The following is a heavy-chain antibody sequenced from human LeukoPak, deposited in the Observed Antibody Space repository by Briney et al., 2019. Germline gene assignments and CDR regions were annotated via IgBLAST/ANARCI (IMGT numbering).Heavy chain of an antibody. CDR1: GFTFSDYY. Sequence: GGSLRLSCAASGFTFSDYYMSWIRQAPGKGLEWVSYISSSGSTIYYADSVKGRFTISRDNAKNSLYLQMNSLRAEDTAVYYCARDSQLGTGQPYFDYWGQGTLVTVSS. D-gene: IGHD7-27*01. CDR2: ISSSGSTI. J-gene: IGHJ4*02. CDR3: ARDSQLGTGQPYFDY. V-gene: IGHV3-11*04.